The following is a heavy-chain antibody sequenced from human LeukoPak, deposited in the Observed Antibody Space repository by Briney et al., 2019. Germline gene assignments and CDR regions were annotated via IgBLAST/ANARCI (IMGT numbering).Heavy chain of an antibody. CDR3: ARWSGSVTARNYYYYMDV. CDR1: GGSISSGGYY. J-gene: IGHJ6*03. D-gene: IGHD6-6*01. V-gene: IGHV4-30-2*01. Sequence: PSETLSLTCTVSGGSISSGGYYWSWIRQPPGKGLEWIGYIYHSGSTYYNPSPKSRVTISVDRSKNQFSLNLSSVTAADTAVYYCARWSGSVTARNYYYYMDVWGEGTTVTVSS. CDR2: IYHSGST.